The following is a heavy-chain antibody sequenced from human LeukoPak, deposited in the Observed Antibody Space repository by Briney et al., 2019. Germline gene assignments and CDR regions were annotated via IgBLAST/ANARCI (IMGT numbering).Heavy chain of an antibody. J-gene: IGHJ4*02. Sequence: GGSQRLSCTASGLTFGDYAMSSVRQAPGKGLEWVTYISSSGSNIYYADSVKGRFPIYRDHSKHTLYLQMNSLRTKDPSIYYCAKDRWRYCSVGSCYSGYFEYCGQGALGTASS. V-gene: IGHV3-48*03. D-gene: IGHD2-15*01. CDR1: GLTFGDYA. CDR3: AKDRWRYCSVGSCYSGYFEY. CDR2: ISSSGSNI.